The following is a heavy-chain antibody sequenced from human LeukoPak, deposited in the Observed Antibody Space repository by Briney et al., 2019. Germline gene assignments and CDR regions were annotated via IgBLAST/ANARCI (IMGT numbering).Heavy chain of an antibody. V-gene: IGHV3-73*01. CDR1: GFTFSGSA. CDR2: IRSTANGYAT. Sequence: GGSLRLSCAASGFTFSGSALHWVRQASGKGLEWVDRIRSTANGYATAYAASVKGRFTISRDDSKNTAYLQMDSLKTEDTAVYYCTGNYYGSGSYADFDYWGQGTLVTVSS. D-gene: IGHD3-10*01. J-gene: IGHJ4*02. CDR3: TGNYYGSGSYADFDY.